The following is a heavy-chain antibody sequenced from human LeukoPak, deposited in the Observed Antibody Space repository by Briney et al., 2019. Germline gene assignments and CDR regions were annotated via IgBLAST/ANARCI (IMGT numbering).Heavy chain of an antibody. Sequence: SETLSLTCTVSGGSISSSSYYWGWIRQLPGKGLTWTGSIYYSGSTYYNPSLKSRVTISVDTSKNQFSLKLSSVTAADTAVYYCASIAMVRGVILWGRGTLVTVSS. J-gene: IGHJ4*02. V-gene: IGHV4-39*07. D-gene: IGHD3-10*01. CDR1: GGSISSSSYY. CDR2: IYYSGST. CDR3: ASIAMVRGVIL.